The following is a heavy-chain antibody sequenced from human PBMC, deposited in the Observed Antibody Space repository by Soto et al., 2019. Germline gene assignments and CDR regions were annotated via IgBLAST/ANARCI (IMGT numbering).Heavy chain of an antibody. CDR1: GFIFSDYG. CDR3: ARGRNSAFDI. D-gene: IGHD2-21*01. Sequence: PGGSLRLSCVVSGFIFSDYGMHWVRQAPGKGLEWVAAISYHGSNKHYADSVKGRFTVSRDNSDNTLYLQMSSLRVEDTAMYYCARGRNSAFDIWGQGTMVTVSS. V-gene: IGHV3-30*03. CDR2: ISYHGSNK. J-gene: IGHJ3*02.